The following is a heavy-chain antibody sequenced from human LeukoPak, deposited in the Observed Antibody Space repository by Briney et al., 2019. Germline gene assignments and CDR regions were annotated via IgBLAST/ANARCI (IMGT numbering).Heavy chain of an antibody. CDR2: ISVSGNT. CDR1: GFTLSSYA. CDR3: AKAPVTTCSGAYCYPFDY. Sequence: GGSLRLSCAASGFTLSSYAMSWVRQAPGKGLEWVSAISVSGNTYHTDSVKGRFTISRDSSKNTLYLQMNRLRAEDAAVYYCAKAPVTTCSGAYCYPFDYWGQGTLVTVSS. V-gene: IGHV3-23*01. J-gene: IGHJ4*02. D-gene: IGHD2-21*01.